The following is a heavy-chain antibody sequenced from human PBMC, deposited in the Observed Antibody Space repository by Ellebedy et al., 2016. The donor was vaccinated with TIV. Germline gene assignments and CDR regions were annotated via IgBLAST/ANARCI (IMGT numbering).Heavy chain of an antibody. CDR2: LTTGGVT. V-gene: IGHV3-23*01. J-gene: IGHJ4*02. D-gene: IGHD6-13*01. CDR1: GFSFGDYA. Sequence: PGGSLRLSCTTSGFSFGDYAMIWVRQAPGKGLEWVSALTTGGVTFYADSVKGRFTISRDSSKNTLYLQMNSLRAEDTAVYYCARDPPGIAASGPYKWGQGTLVTVSS. CDR3: ARDPPGIAASGPYK.